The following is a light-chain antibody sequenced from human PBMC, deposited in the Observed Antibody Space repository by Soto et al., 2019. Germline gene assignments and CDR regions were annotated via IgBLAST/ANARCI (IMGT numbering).Light chain of an antibody. J-gene: IGLJ2*01. CDR1: SSDIGSGYAY. CDR3: SSYTTYDTVV. CDR2: EVR. Sequence: QSALTQPASVSGSPGQSITISCTGTSSDIGSGYAYVSWYQQHTDKAPKVIIYEVRHRPSSVSSRFSGSKSGNTASLTISGLQAEDEAHYYCSSYTTYDTVVFGGGTKVTVL. V-gene: IGLV2-14*01.